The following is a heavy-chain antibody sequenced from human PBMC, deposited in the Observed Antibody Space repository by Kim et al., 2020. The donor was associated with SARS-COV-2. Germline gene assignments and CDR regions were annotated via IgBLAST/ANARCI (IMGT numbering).Heavy chain of an antibody. D-gene: IGHD1-26*01. CDR2: ISYDGSNK. J-gene: IGHJ6*02. CDR1: GFTFSSYA. Sequence: GGSLRLSCAASGFTFSSYAMHWVRQAPGKGLEWVAVISYDGSNKYYADSVKGRFTISRDNSKNTLYLQMNSLRAEDTAVYYCARGNSGSYLYGMDVWGQGTTVTVPS. CDR3: ARGNSGSYLYGMDV. V-gene: IGHV3-30*04.